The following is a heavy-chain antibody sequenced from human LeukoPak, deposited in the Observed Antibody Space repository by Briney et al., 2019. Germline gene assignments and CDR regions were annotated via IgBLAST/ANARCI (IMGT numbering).Heavy chain of an antibody. J-gene: IGHJ4*02. Sequence: GGSLRLSCSASGFTFSNYAMHWVRQAPGKGLEYVSAINSHGGSTYYADSVKGRFTISRDNSKSTLYLQMNSLRAEDTAVYYCVRVGNDWYNYDYWGQGTLVTVSS. CDR2: INSHGGST. D-gene: IGHD6-19*01. CDR3: VRVGNDWYNYDY. V-gene: IGHV3-64D*06. CDR1: GFTFSNYA.